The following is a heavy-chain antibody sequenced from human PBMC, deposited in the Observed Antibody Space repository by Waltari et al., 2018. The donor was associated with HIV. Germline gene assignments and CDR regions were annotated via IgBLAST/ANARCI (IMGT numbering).Heavy chain of an antibody. V-gene: IGHV1-2*06. J-gene: IGHJ4*02. CDR1: GYTFTGYY. CDR2: INPNSGGT. D-gene: IGHD5-18*01. Sequence: QVQLVQSGAEVKKPGAPVKASCKASGYTFTGYYMHWVRQAPGQGLEWMGRINPNSGGTNYAQKFQGRVTMTRDTSISTAYMELSRLRSDDTAVYYCAREGGQLWFPSLDFDYWGQGTLVTVSS. CDR3: AREGGQLWFPSLDFDY.